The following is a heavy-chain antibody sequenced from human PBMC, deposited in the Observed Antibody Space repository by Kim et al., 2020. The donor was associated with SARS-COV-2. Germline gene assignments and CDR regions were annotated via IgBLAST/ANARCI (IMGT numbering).Heavy chain of an antibody. V-gene: IGHV3-48*03. CDR1: GFTFSSYE. J-gene: IGHJ4*02. D-gene: IGHD6-19*01. CDR3: AREGVGGWSKNPLDY. CDR2: ISSSGSTI. Sequence: GGSLRLSCAASGFTFSSYEMNWVRQAPGKGLEWVSYISSSGSTIYYADSVKGRFTISRDNAKNSLYLQMNSLRAEDTAVYYCAREGVGGWSKNPLDYWGQGTLVTVSS.